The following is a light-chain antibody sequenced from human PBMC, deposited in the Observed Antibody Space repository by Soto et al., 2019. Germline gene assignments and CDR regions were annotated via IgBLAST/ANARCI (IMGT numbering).Light chain of an antibody. CDR3: QQYDRLPQT. Sequence: EIVLTQSPGTLSLSPGERATLSCRASQSVSSSFLAWYQQKPGQAPRLLIYGASSRATDIPDRFSGSGSGTDFTLTISRLEPEDFAVYYCQQYDRLPQTFGQGTKVEIK. CDR1: QSVSSSF. J-gene: IGKJ1*01. V-gene: IGKV3-20*01. CDR2: GAS.